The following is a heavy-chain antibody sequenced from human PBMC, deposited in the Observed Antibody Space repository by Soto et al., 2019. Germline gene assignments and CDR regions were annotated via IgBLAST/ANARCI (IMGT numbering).Heavy chain of an antibody. D-gene: IGHD2-21*02. CDR2: IYSGGST. CDR3: ATDETPEGGNSEHYYYRLDV. J-gene: IGHJ6*02. CDR1: GFTVSSNY. V-gene: IGHV3-53*01. Sequence: VGSLRLSCAASGFTVSSNYMSWVRQAPGKGLEWVSVIYSGGSTYYADSVKGRFTISRDNSKNTLYLQMNSLRAEDTAVYYCATDETPEGGNSEHYYYRLDVWGQGNKVTVPS.